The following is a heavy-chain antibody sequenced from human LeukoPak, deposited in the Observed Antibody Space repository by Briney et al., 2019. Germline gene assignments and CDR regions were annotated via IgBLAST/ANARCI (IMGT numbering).Heavy chain of an antibody. J-gene: IGHJ4*02. Sequence: PSETLSLTCAVYGGSFSGYYWSWIRQPPGKGLEWIGEINHSGSTYYSPSLKSRVTISVDTSKNQFSLKLSSVTAADTAVYYCASGNDPNFWSGYPAYFDYWGQGTLVTVSS. CDR1: GGSFSGYY. V-gene: IGHV4-34*01. D-gene: IGHD3-3*01. CDR3: ASGNDPNFWSGYPAYFDY. CDR2: INHSGST.